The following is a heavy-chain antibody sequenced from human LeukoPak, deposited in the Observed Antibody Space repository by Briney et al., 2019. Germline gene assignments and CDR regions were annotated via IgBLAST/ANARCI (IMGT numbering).Heavy chain of an antibody. CDR3: AADDQQITV. V-gene: IGHV1-46*01. Sequence: GASVKVSCKASGYTFTNYYIHWVRQAPGQGLECMGIINPSGGSTSYAQKFQERVTITRDMSTSTAYMELSSLRSEDTAVYYCAADDQQITVWGQGTLVTVSS. D-gene: IGHD5-24*01. CDR1: GYTFTNYY. CDR2: INPSGGST. J-gene: IGHJ4*02.